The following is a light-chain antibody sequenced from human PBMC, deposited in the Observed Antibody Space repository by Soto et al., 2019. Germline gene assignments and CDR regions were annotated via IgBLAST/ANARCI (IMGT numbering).Light chain of an antibody. CDR3: QQRSNWT. J-gene: IGKJ1*01. CDR2: GAS. CDR1: QSVGGTF. V-gene: IGKV3-11*01. Sequence: KLSSATLFVLPGEGAMLSCRASQSVGGTFLAWYQQKGGQAPRLLIHGASNRATGIPARFSGSGSGTDFTLTISSLEPEDFAVYYCQQRSNWTFGQGTKVDIK.